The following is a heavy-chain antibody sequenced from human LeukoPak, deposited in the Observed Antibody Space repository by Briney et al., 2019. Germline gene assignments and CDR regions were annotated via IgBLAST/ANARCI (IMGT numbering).Heavy chain of an antibody. CDR2: ISGGSGNI. D-gene: IGHD3-10*01. V-gene: IGHV3-23*01. CDR1: GFTFSNYA. CDR3: AKGSDYYGSVTSKKTD. J-gene: IGHJ4*02. Sequence: PGGSLRLSCSVSGFTFSNYAMHWVRQAPGKGLEWVSLISGGSGNIYYVDSVKGRFTISRDNSKNTLYVQMTSLRAEDTAMYYCAKGSDYYGSVTSKKTDWGQGTLVTVSS.